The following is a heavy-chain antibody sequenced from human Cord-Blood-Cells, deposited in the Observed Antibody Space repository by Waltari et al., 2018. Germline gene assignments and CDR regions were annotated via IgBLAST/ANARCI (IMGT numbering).Heavy chain of an antibody. CDR3: ARDPSATAYYGMDV. CDR1: GYTLPGHY. J-gene: IGHJ6*02. Sequence: QVQLVQSGAAVKKPGASVKVSCKASGYTLPGHYMHWVRPAPGQGLEWMGWINPNSGGTNYAQKFQGWVTMTRDTSISTAYMELSRLRSDDTAVYYCARDPSATAYYGMDVWGQGTTVTVSS. D-gene: IGHD5-12*01. CDR2: INPNSGGT. V-gene: IGHV1-2*04.